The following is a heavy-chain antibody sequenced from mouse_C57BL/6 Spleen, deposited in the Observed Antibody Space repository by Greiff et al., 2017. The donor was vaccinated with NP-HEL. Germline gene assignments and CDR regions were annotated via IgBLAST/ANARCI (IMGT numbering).Heavy chain of an antibody. D-gene: IGHD1-1*01. CDR1: GYTFTSYW. CDR2: IHPNSGST. CDR3: ARNYYYGSSRYAMDY. V-gene: IGHV1-64*01. Sequence: QVHVKQPGAELVKPGASVKLSCKASGYTFTSYWMHWVKQRPGQGLEWIGMIHPNSGSTNYNEKFKSKATLTVDKSSSTAYMQLSSLTSEDSAVYYCARNYYYGSSRYAMDYWGQGTSVTVSS. J-gene: IGHJ4*01.